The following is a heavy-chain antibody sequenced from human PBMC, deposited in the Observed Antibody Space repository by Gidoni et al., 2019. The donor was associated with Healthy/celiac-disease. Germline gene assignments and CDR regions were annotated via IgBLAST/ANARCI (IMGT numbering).Heavy chain of an antibody. Sequence: QVQLVESGGGVVQPGRSLRLSCAASGFTSSSYGMHWVRQAPGKGLEWVAVISYDGSNKYYADSVKGRFTISRDNSKNTLYLQMNSLRAEDTAVYYCAKDRYRRVTSVSYYFDYWGQGTLVTVSS. CDR3: AKDRYRRVTSVSYYFDY. V-gene: IGHV3-30*18. J-gene: IGHJ4*02. CDR2: ISYDGSNK. D-gene: IGHD2-21*02. CDR1: GFTSSSYG.